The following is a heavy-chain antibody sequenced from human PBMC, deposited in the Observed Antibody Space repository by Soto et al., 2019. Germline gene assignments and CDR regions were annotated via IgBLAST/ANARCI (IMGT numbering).Heavy chain of an antibody. D-gene: IGHD2-8*01. CDR3: AIQDCTDDVCLEAAVTIGGALEY. CDR2: ISSDGTTT. Sequence: EVQLVESGGGLVQPGAALRLSCAASGFTFTKYWMHWVRLAPGKGPVWVSYISSDGTTTDYADSVKGRFTISRDNANNMLYLQMDRLRVEDTAVYYCAIQDCTDDVCLEAAVTIGGALEYWGQGAQVTVSS. CDR1: GFTFTKYW. V-gene: IGHV3-74*01. J-gene: IGHJ4*02.